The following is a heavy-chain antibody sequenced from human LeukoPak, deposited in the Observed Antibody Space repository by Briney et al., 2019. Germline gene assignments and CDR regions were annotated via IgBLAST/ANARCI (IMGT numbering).Heavy chain of an antibody. D-gene: IGHD3-9*01. CDR2: IIPIFGKA. CDR3: ARGQRYDILSVFDY. V-gene: IGHV1-69*06. J-gene: IGHJ4*02. CDR1: GGTFSSYA. Sequence: SVNVSCLDSGGTFSSYAISWVRQAPGQGLEWMGGIIPIFGKAHYEQKFQGRVTITADKSTSTAYMELSSLRSEDTAVYYCARGQRYDILSVFDYWGQGTLVTVSS.